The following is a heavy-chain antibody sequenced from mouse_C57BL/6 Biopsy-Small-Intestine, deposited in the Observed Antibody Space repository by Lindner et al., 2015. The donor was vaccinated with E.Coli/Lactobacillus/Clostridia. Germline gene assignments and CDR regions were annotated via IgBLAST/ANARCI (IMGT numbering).Heavy chain of an antibody. J-gene: IGHJ4*01. Sequence: VQLQESGPELVKPGASVNISCKASGYAFSSSWMNWVKQRPGKGLEWIGRIYPGDGDTNYNGKFKGKATLTADKSSSTAYMQLSSLTSEDSAVYFCADYDYHYYYAMDYWGQGTSVTVSS. V-gene: IGHV1-82*01. CDR3: ADYDYHYYYAMDY. D-gene: IGHD2-4*01. CDR1: GYAFSSSW. CDR2: IYPGDGDT.